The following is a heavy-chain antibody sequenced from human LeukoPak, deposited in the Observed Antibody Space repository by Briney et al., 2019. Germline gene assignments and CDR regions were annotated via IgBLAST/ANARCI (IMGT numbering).Heavy chain of an antibody. Sequence: SETLSLTCTVSGGYISGYYWSWVRQPPGKGLEYIGYIHYTGSTNYNPSLKSRLTISVDTSKNRFSLKLSSVTAADTAVYYCARHVPGRDTAMLTDYWGQGALVTVSS. CDR1: GGYISGYY. J-gene: IGHJ4*02. D-gene: IGHD5-18*01. V-gene: IGHV4-59*08. CDR2: IHYTGST. CDR3: ARHVPGRDTAMLTDY.